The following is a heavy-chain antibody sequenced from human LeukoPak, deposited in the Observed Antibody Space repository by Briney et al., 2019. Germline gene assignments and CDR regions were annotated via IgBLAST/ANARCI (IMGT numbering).Heavy chain of an antibody. Sequence: PSQTLSLTCAVSGGSISSGDYSWSWIRQPPGKGLEWIGYIYHSGSTYYNPSLKSRVTISVDRSKNQFSLKLSSVTAADTAVYYCATYYRARGWFDPWGQGTLVTVSS. CDR3: ATYYRARGWFDP. V-gene: IGHV4-30-2*01. J-gene: IGHJ5*02. CDR2: IYHSGST. D-gene: IGHD3-22*01. CDR1: GGSISSGDYS.